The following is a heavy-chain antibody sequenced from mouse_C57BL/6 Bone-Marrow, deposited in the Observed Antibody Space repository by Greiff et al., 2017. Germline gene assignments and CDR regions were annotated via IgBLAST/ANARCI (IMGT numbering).Heavy chain of an antibody. CDR2: INPSNGGT. J-gene: IGHJ1*03. Sequence: QVQLQQSGTELVKPGASVKLSCKASGYTFTSYWMHWVKQRPGQGLEWIGNINPSNGGTNYNEKFKSKATLTVDNSSSTAYMQLSSLTSEDSAVYYCAREDGYHWYFDVWGTGTTVTVSS. D-gene: IGHD2-3*01. CDR3: AREDGYHWYFDV. V-gene: IGHV1-53*01. CDR1: GYTFTSYW.